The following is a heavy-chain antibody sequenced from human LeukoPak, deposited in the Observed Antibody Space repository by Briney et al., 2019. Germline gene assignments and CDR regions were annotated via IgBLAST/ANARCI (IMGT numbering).Heavy chain of an antibody. V-gene: IGHV4-34*01. CDR1: GGSFSGYY. J-gene: IGHJ3*02. CDR2: INHSGST. Sequence: SETLSLTCAVYGGSFSGYYWSWIRQPPGKGLEWIGEINHSGSTNYNPSLKSRVTISVDTSKNQFSLKLSSVTAAHTAVYYCARGLTDGYYHVPRIAAFDIWGQGTMVTVSS. CDR3: ARGLTDGYYHVPRIAAFDI. D-gene: IGHD3-3*01.